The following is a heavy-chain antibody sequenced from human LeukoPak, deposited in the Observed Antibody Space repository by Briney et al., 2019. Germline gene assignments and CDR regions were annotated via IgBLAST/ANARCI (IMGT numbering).Heavy chain of an antibody. CDR2: IIPIFGTA. CDR1: GGTFSSYA. D-gene: IGHD2-2*02. J-gene: IGHJ4*02. V-gene: IGHV1-69*01. CDR3: GGGDNHIDCSSTSCYTW. Sequence: GSSVKVSCKASGGTFSSYAISWVRQAPGQGLEWMGGIIPIFGTANYAQKFQGRVTITADESTGTAYMELSSLRSEDTAVYYCGGGDNHIDCSSTSCYTWWGQGTLVTVSS.